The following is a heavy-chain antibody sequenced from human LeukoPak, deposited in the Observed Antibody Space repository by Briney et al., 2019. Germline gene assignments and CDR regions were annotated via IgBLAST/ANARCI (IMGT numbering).Heavy chain of an antibody. J-gene: IGHJ4*02. CDR1: GYSISSGYY. CDR3: ARAKGGSGVD. V-gene: IGHV4-38-2*01. D-gene: IGHD3-10*01. CDR2: IYHSGST. Sequence: SETLSLTCAVSGYSISSGYYWGWIRQPPGKGLEWTGSIYHSGSTYYNPSLKSRVTISVDTSKNQFSLKLSSVTAADTAVYYCARAKGGSGVDWGQGTLVTVSS.